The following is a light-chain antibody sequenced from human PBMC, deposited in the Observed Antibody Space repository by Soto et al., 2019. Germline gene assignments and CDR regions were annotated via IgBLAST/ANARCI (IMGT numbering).Light chain of an antibody. CDR2: GAS. CDR1: QSVNSNY. CDR3: QQYGTSLYT. V-gene: IGKV3-20*01. J-gene: IGKJ2*01. Sequence: EIVLTQSPGTLSLSPGERATLSCRASQSVNSNYLAWYQHKPGQAPRLLIYGASSRATGIPDRFSGSGSGTGFTLTISRLEPEDFALYYCQQYGTSLYTFGQGTKLEIK.